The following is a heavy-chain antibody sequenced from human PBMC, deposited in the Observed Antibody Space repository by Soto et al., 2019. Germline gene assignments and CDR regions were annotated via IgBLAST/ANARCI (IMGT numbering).Heavy chain of an antibody. Sequence: QLQLQESGPGLVNPSETLSLTCTVSGGSISSSSYYWGWIRQPPGKRLEWIGSIYYSGSTYYNPSLRSRVTISVDTSKNQFSLKLSSVTAADTAVYYCARRADGNLDYCGQGTLVTVSS. CDR1: GGSISSSSYY. V-gene: IGHV4-39*01. CDR3: ARRADGNLDY. CDR2: IYYSGST. D-gene: IGHD4-17*01. J-gene: IGHJ4*02.